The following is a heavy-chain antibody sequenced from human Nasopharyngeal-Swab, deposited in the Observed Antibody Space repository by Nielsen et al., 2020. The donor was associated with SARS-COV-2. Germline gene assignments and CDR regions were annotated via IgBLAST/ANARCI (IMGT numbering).Heavy chain of an antibody. J-gene: IGHJ4*02. D-gene: IGHD6-19*01. V-gene: IGHV1-18*01. Sequence: ASVKVSCKASGYTFTSYGISWVRQAPGQGLEWMGWINAGKGNTIYSQRFQGRVRISRDTSANTVYMELNRLRSEDTAVYYCARVPAVAASRIDYWGQGTLVTVSS. CDR1: GYTFTSYG. CDR3: ARVPAVAASRIDY. CDR2: INAGKGNT.